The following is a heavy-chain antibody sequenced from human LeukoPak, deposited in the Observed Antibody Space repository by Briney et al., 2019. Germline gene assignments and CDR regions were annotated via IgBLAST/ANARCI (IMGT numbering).Heavy chain of an antibody. CDR2: IIPIFGIA. Sequence: SVKVSCKASGGTFSSYAISWVRQARGQGREGMGRIIPIFGIANYAQKFQGRVTITADKSTSTAYMELSSLRSEDTAVYYCASRYCSGGSCYSELYGMDVWGQGTTVTVSS. J-gene: IGHJ6*02. D-gene: IGHD2-15*01. CDR3: ASRYCSGGSCYSELYGMDV. V-gene: IGHV1-69*04. CDR1: GGTFSSYA.